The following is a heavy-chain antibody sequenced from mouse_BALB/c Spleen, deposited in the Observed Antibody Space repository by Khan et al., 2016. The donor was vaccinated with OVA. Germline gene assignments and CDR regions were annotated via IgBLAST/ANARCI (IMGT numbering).Heavy chain of an antibody. CDR3: ARTGYYYFDY. CDR1: GFTFSSFG. CDR2: ISSGSSTI. Sequence: EVELVESGGGLVQPGGSRKLSCAASGFTFSSFGMHWVRQAPEKGLEWVAYISSGSSTIYYADTGKGRFTISRDNPKNTLFLQITSLRSEDTAMYFCARTGYYYFDYSGQGTTLTVSS. V-gene: IGHV5-17*02. D-gene: IGHD2-3*01. J-gene: IGHJ2*01.